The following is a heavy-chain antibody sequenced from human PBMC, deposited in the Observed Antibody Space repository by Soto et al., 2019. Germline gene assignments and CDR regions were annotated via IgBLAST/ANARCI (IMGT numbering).Heavy chain of an antibody. V-gene: IGHV3-33*01. CDR1: GFTFSSYG. J-gene: IGHJ3*02. CDR3: ARERAGAAAGTGAFDI. Sequence: QVQLVESGGGVVQPGRSLRLSCAASGFTFSSYGMHWVRQAPGKGLEWVAVIWYDGSNKYYADSVKGRFTISRDNSKNTLYLQMNSLRAEDTAVYYCARERAGAAAGTGAFDIWGQGTMVTVSS. D-gene: IGHD6-13*01. CDR2: IWYDGSNK.